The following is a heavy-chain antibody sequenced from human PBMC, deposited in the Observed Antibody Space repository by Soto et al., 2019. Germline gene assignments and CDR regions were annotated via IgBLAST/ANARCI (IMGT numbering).Heavy chain of an antibody. V-gene: IGHV4-39*01. J-gene: IGHJ4*02. D-gene: IGHD3-10*01. CDR2: IYYSGST. CDR3: ASLYGFDHIFDY. CDR1: GGSISSSSYY. Sequence: SETLSLTCTVSGGSISSSSYYWGWIRQPPGKGLEWIGSIYYSGSTYYNPSLKSRVTISVDTSKNQFSLKLSSVTAADTAVYYCASLYGFDHIFDYWGQGTLVTVSS.